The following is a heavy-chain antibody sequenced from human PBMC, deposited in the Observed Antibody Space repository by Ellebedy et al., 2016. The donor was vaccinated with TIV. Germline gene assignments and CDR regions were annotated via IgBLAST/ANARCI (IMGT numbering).Heavy chain of an antibody. Sequence: PGGSLRLSCAASGFTFSNYDMHWVRQAPGKGLEWVAFIWYDGSNKYYADSVKGRITISRDNSENTVDLHMNSLITEDTAVYYCVSLVSGPYWGQGTLVTVSS. V-gene: IGHV3-30*02. J-gene: IGHJ4*02. CDR2: IWYDGSNK. CDR1: GFTFSNYD. CDR3: VSLVSGPY. D-gene: IGHD6-6*01.